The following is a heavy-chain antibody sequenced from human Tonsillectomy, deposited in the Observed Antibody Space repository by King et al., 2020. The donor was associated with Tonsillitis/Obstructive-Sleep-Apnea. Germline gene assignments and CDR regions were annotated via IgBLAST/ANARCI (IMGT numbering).Heavy chain of an antibody. J-gene: IGHJ4*02. CDR1: GFTFGDYA. CDR3: TRNYCSSTSCYQYYFDY. CDR2: IRSKAYGGTT. D-gene: IGHD2-2*01. Sequence: VQLVESGGGLVQPGRSLRLSCTASGFTFGDYAMSWVRQAPGKGLEWVGFIRSKAYGGTTEYAASVKGRFTISRDDSKSIAYLQMNSLKNDDTAVYYCTRNYCSSTSCYQYYFDYWGQGTLVTVSS. V-gene: IGHV3-49*04.